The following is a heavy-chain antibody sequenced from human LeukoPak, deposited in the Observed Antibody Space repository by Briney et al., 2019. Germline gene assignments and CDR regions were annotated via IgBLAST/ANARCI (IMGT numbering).Heavy chain of an antibody. Sequence: SETLSLTCTVSGGSISSYYWSWIRQPPGKGLEWIGYIYYSGSTNYNPSLKSRVTISVDTSKNQFSLKLSSVTAADTAVYYCAAGEIGITFWGAIDYWGQGTLVTVSS. V-gene: IGHV4-59*01. CDR3: AAGEIGITFWGAIDY. D-gene: IGHD3-16*02. CDR2: IYYSGST. J-gene: IGHJ4*02. CDR1: GGSISSYY.